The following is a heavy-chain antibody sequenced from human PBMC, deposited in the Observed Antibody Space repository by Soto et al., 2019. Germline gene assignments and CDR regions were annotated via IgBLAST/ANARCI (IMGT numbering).Heavy chain of an antibody. V-gene: IGHV3-23*01. Sequence: GGSLRLSCAAPGFTFSGCAMNWVRQAPGKGLEWVSRIGGSAGSTYYADSVKGRFTISRDNAKTTLYLQMNSLRAEDTAVYYSAKGHSSTWYPYYFDFWGQGTLVTVSS. J-gene: IGHJ4*02. D-gene: IGHD6-13*01. CDR1: GFTFSGCA. CDR2: IGGSAGST. CDR3: AKGHSSTWYPYYFDF.